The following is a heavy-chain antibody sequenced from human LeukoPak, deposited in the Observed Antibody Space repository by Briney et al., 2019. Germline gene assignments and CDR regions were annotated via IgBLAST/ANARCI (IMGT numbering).Heavy chain of an antibody. J-gene: IGHJ4*02. Sequence: PGGSLRLTCAASGFTFSSYAMSWVRQAPGKGLEWVSAISGSGGSTYYADSVKGRFTISRDNSKNTLYLQMNSLRAEDTAVYYCAKPVYTGATVGYFDYWGQGTLVTVPS. CDR3: AKPVYTGATVGYFDY. CDR2: ISGSGGST. CDR1: GFTFSSYA. V-gene: IGHV3-23*01. D-gene: IGHD1-26*01.